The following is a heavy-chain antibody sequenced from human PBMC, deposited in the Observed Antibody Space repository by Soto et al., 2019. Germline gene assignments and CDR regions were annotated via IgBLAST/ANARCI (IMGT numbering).Heavy chain of an antibody. Sequence: GSLRLSCAASGFTFSSYALSWVRQAPGRGLEWVSIIGDSGGTTLYADSVKGRCTISRDNSKNTLYLQMNNLRAEDTAVYYCAHFGSLHSLLWGRGTLVTVSS. J-gene: IGHJ2*01. V-gene: IGHV3-23*01. CDR1: GFTFSSYA. CDR3: AHFGSLHSLL. D-gene: IGHD2-15*01. CDR2: IGDSGGTT.